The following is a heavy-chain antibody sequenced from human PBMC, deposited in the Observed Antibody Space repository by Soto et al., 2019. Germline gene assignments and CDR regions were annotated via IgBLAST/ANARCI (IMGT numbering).Heavy chain of an antibody. CDR1: GYTFTKYH. V-gene: IGHV1-8*01. J-gene: IGHJ6*02. CDR3: ARGHKLTGYYGLDV. CDR2: MNPNGGNI. Sequence: ASEKVSCRASGYTFTKYHINYVRLAHGHGPEWMGWMNPNGGNIGYAQKFQGRVTMTRNTSISTAYMELSSLRFEDTAVDFCARGHKLTGYYGLDVWGQGTKVTVS. D-gene: IGHD3-10*01.